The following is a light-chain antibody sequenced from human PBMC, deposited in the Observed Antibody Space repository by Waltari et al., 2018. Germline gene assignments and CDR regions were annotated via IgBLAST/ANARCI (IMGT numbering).Light chain of an antibody. Sequence: QSVLTQPPSASGTPGQKVTISCSGSRSNIVSNSVSWYKQVPGTAPKLSIFTNNHRESGVPDRFSASKSGTSASLGISGLQSEDEADYYCASWDDTLNGLWVFGGGTSLTVL. CDR2: TNN. CDR1: RSNIVSNS. CDR3: ASWDDTLNGLWV. V-gene: IGLV1-44*01. J-gene: IGLJ3*02.